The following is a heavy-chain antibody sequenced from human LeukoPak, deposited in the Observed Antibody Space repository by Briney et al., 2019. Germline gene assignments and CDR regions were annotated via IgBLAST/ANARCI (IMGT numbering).Heavy chain of an antibody. CDR2: IYSGGST. Sequence: GGSLRLSCAASGFTVSSNHMSWVRQAPGKGLEWVSVIYSGGSTYYADSVKGRFTISRVNSKNTLYLQMNSLRAEDTAVYYCARDQYNWNYNYYYGMDVWGQGTTVTVSS. D-gene: IGHD1-20*01. V-gene: IGHV3-53*01. J-gene: IGHJ6*02. CDR3: ARDQYNWNYNYYYGMDV. CDR1: GFTVSSNH.